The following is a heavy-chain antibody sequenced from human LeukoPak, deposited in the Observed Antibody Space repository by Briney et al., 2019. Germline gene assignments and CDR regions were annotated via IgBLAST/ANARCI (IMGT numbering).Heavy chain of an antibody. CDR2: ISTYNGNT. CDR3: ARDRTLIAVAGRYYGMDV. CDR1: GYTFTSYG. J-gene: IGHJ6*02. D-gene: IGHD6-19*01. V-gene: IGHV1-18*01. Sequence: ASVKVSCKASGYTFTSYGITWVRQAPGQGLEWMGWISTYNGNTNYAQKFQGRVTMTTDTPTSTAHMELRSLRSEDTAVYYCARDRTLIAVAGRYYGMDVWGQGTTVTVSS.